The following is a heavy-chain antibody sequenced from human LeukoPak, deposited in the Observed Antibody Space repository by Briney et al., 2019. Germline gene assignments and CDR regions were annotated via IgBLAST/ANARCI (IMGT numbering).Heavy chain of an antibody. D-gene: IGHD3-10*01. CDR2: IYSGGST. CDR3: ARANGSGSYPN. J-gene: IGHJ4*02. V-gene: IGHV3-53*01. Sequence: PGGSLRLSCAASGFTVSSNYMSWVRQAPGKGLEWVSVIYSGGSTYYADSVKGRFTISRDNPKNTLYLQMNSLRAEDTAVYYCARANGSGSYPNWGQGTLVTVSS. CDR1: GFTVSSNY.